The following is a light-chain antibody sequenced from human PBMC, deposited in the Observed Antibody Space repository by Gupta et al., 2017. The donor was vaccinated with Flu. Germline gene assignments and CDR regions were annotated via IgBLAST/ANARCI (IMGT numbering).Light chain of an antibody. Sequence: SYELTHPVSGSVSPGQTATITCSGDKLGDRYVSWCRQKPGQSPILVIYEDNHRPSGVPERFSGSNSGNTATLTIGGTQATDEGDYYCQAWDSGTAWVFGGGTKLTVL. CDR1: KLGDRY. CDR3: QAWDSGTAWV. CDR2: EDN. J-gene: IGLJ3*02. V-gene: IGLV3-1*01.